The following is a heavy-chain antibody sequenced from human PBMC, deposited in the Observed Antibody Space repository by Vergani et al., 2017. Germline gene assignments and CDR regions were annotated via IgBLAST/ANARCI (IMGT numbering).Heavy chain of an antibody. CDR3: ARNPYCGGDCYSDAFDI. CDR2: IYYSGRT. Sequence: QVQLQESGPGLVQPSETLSLTCTVSGSSISSYYWRWIRQPPGKGLEWIRYIYYSGRTNYNTSLKSRVTISVDTSKNQFSLKLSSVTAADTAVYYCARNPYCGGDCYSDAFDIWGQGTMVTVSS. CDR1: GSSISSYY. V-gene: IGHV4-59*01. J-gene: IGHJ3*02. D-gene: IGHD2-21*02.